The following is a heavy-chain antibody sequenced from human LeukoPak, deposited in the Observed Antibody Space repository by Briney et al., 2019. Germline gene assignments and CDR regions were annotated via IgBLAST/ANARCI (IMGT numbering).Heavy chain of an antibody. D-gene: IGHD5-18*01. CDR3: TREFVQLWSKPTSFAFDY. J-gene: IGHJ4*02. Sequence: GGSLRLSCTASGFTFGDYAMSWVRQAPGKGLEWVGFIRSKAYGGTTEYAASVKGRFTISRDDSKSIAYLQMNSLKTEDTAVYYCTREFVQLWSKPTSFAFDYWGQGTLVTVSS. CDR1: GFTFGDYA. V-gene: IGHV3-49*04. CDR2: IRSKAYGGTT.